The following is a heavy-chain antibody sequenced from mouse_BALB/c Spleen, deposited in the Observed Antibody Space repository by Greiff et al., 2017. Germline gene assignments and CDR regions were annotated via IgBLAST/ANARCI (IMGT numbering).Heavy chain of an antibody. D-gene: IGHD2-2*01. V-gene: IGHV14-1*02. CDR3: ARAGYHYPLFDY. CDR1: GFNINDYY. Sequence: EVQLQQSGAELVRPGALVKLSCKASGFNINDYYMHWVKQRPEQGLEWIGWIDPENGNTIYDPKFQGKASITADTSSNTAYLQLSSLTSEDTAVYYCARAGYHYPLFDYWGQGTLVTVSA. J-gene: IGHJ3*01. CDR2: IDPENGNT.